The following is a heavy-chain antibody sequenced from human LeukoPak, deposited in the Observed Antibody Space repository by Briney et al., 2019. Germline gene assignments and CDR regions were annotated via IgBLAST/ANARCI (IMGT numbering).Heavy chain of an antibody. V-gene: IGHV1-46*03. CDR2: INPSGGST. Sequence: ASVKVSCKASGYTFTSYYMHWVRQAPGQGLEWMGIINPSGGSTSYAQKFQGRVTMTRDTSTSTVYMELSSLRSEDTAVYYCARRGSGWYPHYYYGMDVWGQGTTVTVSS. D-gene: IGHD6-19*01. CDR1: GYTFTSYY. J-gene: IGHJ6*02. CDR3: ARRGSGWYPHYYYGMDV.